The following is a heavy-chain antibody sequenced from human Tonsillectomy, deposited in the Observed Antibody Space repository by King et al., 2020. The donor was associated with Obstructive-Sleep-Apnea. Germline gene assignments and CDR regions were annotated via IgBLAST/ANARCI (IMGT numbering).Heavy chain of an antibody. V-gene: IGHV3-74*01. CDR2: ITSDGTGT. Sequence: VQLVESGGGLVQPGGSLRLSCAASGFTFSTSWMHWVRQAAGKGLVWVSRITSDGTGTFYADSVKGRFTISRDNAKRTLFLPMNSLRVEDTAVYYCVRERGGGDAFDVWGRGTMVTVSS. CDR3: VRERGGGDAFDV. CDR1: GFTFSTSW. D-gene: IGHD3-16*01. J-gene: IGHJ3*01.